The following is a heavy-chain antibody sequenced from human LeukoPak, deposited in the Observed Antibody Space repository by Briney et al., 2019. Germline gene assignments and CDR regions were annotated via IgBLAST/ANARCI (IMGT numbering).Heavy chain of an antibody. J-gene: IGHJ6*03. CDR2: IYTSGST. D-gene: IGHD7-27*01. CDR1: GGSISSYY. CDR3: ARRNWGKYAKGYYYYYMDV. Sequence: PSETLSLTCTVSGGSISSYYWSWTRQPPGKGLEWIGYIYTSGSTNYNPSLKSRVTISVDTCKNQFSLKLSSEAAADTAVYYCARRNWGKYAKGYYYYYMDVWGKGTTVTVSS. V-gene: IGHV4-4*09.